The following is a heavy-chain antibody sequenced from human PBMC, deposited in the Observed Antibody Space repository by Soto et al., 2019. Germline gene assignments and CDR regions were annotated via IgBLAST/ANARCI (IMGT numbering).Heavy chain of an antibody. CDR3: AKDRVTAAQGAFDS. CDR2: ISGTGDTT. Sequence: PGGSLRLSCAASGFTFSNYALAWVRQAPGKGLEWVSIISGTGDTTYYADSVRGRFTISRDNSKNTLYLQMDSLRAEDTALFYCAKDRVTAAQGAFDSWGQGTLVTVSS. V-gene: IGHV3-23*01. D-gene: IGHD2-21*02. J-gene: IGHJ4*02. CDR1: GFTFSNYA.